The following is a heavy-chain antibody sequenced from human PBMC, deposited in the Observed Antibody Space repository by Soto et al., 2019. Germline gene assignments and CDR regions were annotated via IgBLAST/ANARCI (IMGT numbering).Heavy chain of an antibody. D-gene: IGHD6-19*01. CDR2: IIDSGGRT. Sequence: PGGSLRLSCAASGFTFNNHAMSWVRQSPGKGLECVSSIIDSGGRTNYADSVKGRFTVSRDNSKNTLYLQMNSLRAEDTAVYYCATTTVSGRGFDYWGQGTLVTVSS. J-gene: IGHJ4*02. CDR1: GFTFNNHA. V-gene: IGHV3-23*01. CDR3: ATTTVSGRGFDY.